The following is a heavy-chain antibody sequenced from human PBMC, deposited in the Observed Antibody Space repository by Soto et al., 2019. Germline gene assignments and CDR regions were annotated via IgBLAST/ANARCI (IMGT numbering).Heavy chain of an antibody. D-gene: IGHD2-21*02. CDR3: ARGPGYGGNSETFDI. Sequence: SETLSLTCAVYGGSFSGYYWSWIRQPPGKGLEWIGEINHSGSTNYNPSLKSRVTISVDTSKNQFSLKLSSVTAADTAVYYCARGPGYGGNSETFDIWGQGTMVTVS. CDR1: GGSFSGYY. J-gene: IGHJ3*02. CDR2: INHSGST. V-gene: IGHV4-34*01.